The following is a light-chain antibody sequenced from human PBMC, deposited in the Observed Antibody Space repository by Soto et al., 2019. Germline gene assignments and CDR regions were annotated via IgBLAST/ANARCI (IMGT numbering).Light chain of an antibody. V-gene: IGKV1-39*01. CDR1: QSISSY. J-gene: IGKJ5*01. Sequence: DIQMTQSPSSLSASVGDRVTITCRASQSISSYLNWYQQKPGKAPKVLIYAASNLQSGVPSRFSGSGSGTDFTLTISSLQPEDFATYYCQQSYSTPITFGQGTLLEIK. CDR3: QQSYSTPIT. CDR2: AAS.